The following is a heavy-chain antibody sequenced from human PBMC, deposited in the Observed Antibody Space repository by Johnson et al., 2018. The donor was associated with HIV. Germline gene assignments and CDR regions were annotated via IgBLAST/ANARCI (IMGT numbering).Heavy chain of an antibody. CDR1: GFTFSSYA. CDR3: LIREAFDI. V-gene: IGHV3-30*14. D-gene: IGHD2-8*01. J-gene: IGHJ3*02. CDR2: ISYDGSNK. Sequence: QVQLVESGGGVVQPGRSLRLSCAASGFTFSSYAMHWVRQAPGKGLEWVAVISYDGSNKYYADSVKGRFTISRDNSKNTLYLQMNSLRAEDTAVYYCLIREAFDIWGQGTMVTVSS.